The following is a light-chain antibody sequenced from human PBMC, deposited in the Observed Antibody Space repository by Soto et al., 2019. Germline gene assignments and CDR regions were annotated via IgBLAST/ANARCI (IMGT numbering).Light chain of an antibody. CDR1: NTDLGVYGY. Sequence: QSVLAQPPSVSVSFGQSITISCSGPNTDLGVYGYVSWYQHHPGKAPKLLIYDVNNRPSGISDRFSGSKSGDTASLTISGLQAEDEDDYFCFSKISGFVYGFGTGTKVTV. J-gene: IGLJ1*01. CDR3: FSKISGFVYG. V-gene: IGLV2-14*01. CDR2: DVN.